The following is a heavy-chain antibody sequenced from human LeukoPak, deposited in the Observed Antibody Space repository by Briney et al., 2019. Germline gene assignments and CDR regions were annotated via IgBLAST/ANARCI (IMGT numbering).Heavy chain of an antibody. V-gene: IGHV3-23*01. Sequence: GGSLRLSCAASGFTFSSYAMSWVRQAPGKGLEWVSAFSGSGGSTYYADSVKGRFPISRDNSKNTLYLQMNSLRAEDTAVYYCAKDDPRSPYSSGWSEYFQHWGQGTLVTVSS. CDR2: FSGSGGST. D-gene: IGHD6-19*01. CDR3: AKDDPRSPYSSGWSEYFQH. CDR1: GFTFSSYA. J-gene: IGHJ1*01.